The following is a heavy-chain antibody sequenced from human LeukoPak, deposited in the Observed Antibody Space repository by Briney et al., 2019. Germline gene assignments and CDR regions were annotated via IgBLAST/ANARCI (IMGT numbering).Heavy chain of an antibody. D-gene: IGHD6-13*01. CDR3: ACGPGIAAAGTEEFDY. J-gene: IGHJ4*02. Sequence: ASVKVTCKTSGYTFTNYYMHWVRQAPGQGLEWMGIINTGGGSTSYAHKFQGRVTMPRDTPPSTAYMELSGLRSEDTAVYYCACGPGIAAAGTEEFDYWGQGNLVTVSS. V-gene: IGHV1-46*01. CDR1: GYTFTNYY. CDR2: INTGGGST.